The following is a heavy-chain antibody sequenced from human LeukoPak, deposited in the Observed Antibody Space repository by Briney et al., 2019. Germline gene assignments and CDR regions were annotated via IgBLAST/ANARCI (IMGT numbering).Heavy chain of an antibody. CDR1: GYSFTSYW. Sequence: GESLKISCKGSGYSFTSYWIGWVRQMPGKGLEWMGIIYPGDSDTRYSPSFQGQVTISADKSISTAYLQWSSLKASDTAMYYCARLGGGSYSNKPPLKYYFDYWGQGTLVTVSS. V-gene: IGHV5-51*01. D-gene: IGHD1-26*01. J-gene: IGHJ4*02. CDR2: IYPGDSDT. CDR3: ARLGGGSYSNKPPLKYYFDY.